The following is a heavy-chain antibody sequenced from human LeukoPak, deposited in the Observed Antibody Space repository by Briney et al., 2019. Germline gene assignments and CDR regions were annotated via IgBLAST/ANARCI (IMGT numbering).Heavy chain of an antibody. J-gene: IGHJ6*03. Sequence: GGSLRLSCAASGFSFSSYWMHWVRQAPGKGLVWVSRINSDGSSTSYADSVKGRFTISRDNAKNTLYLQMNSLRAEDTAVYYCARGTWATLYYYYMDVWGKGTTVTVSS. V-gene: IGHV3-74*01. CDR1: GFSFSSYW. D-gene: IGHD5-24*01. CDR2: INSDGSST. CDR3: ARGTWATLYYYYMDV.